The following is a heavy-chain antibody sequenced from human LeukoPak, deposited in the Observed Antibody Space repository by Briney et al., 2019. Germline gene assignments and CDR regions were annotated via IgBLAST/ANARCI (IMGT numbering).Heavy chain of an antibody. D-gene: IGHD6-13*01. J-gene: IGHJ4*02. CDR2: INTDGSST. V-gene: IGHV3-74*01. Sequence: PGGSLRLSCAASGFTFSSYWIHWVRQAPGKGPVWVSRINTDGSSTSYADSVKGRFTISRDNAKNTLYLQMNSLRAEDTAVYYCARGSAAGLYYFDYWGQGTLVTVSS. CDR1: GFTFSSYW. CDR3: ARGSAAGLYYFDY.